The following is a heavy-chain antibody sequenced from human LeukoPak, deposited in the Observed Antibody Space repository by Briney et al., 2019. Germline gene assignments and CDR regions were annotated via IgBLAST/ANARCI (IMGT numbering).Heavy chain of an antibody. CDR2: IRQDGSQK. J-gene: IGHJ3*01. CDR3: ARESDHSVSQVDFDL. Sequence: GGSLRLSCAASGFTFSSYAMSWVRQAPGRGLEWVATIRQDGSQKYYLDSVKGRFTISRDNAKNSLYLQMNSLRAEDTAVYYCARESDHSVSQVDFDLWGQGTMVTVSS. CDR1: GFTFSSYA. D-gene: IGHD1-14*01. V-gene: IGHV3-7*01.